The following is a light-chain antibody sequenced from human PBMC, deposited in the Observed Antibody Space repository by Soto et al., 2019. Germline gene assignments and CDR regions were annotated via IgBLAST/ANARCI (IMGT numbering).Light chain of an antibody. Sequence: DIQMTQSPSSLSASVGDRVTITCQASQDTKNYLYGYQQKAGKAPNLLIYDATNLKAGVPSRFSGTGSRTDFSLTISSLQPEDVATYDCQHYDHLPPLSFGGGTKV. J-gene: IGKJ4*01. CDR2: DAT. CDR1: QDTKNY. CDR3: QHYDHLPPLS. V-gene: IGKV1-33*01.